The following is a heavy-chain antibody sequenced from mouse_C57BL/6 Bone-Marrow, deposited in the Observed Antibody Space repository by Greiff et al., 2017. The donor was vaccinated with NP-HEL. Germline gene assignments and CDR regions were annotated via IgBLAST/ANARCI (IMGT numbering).Heavy chain of an antibody. Sequence: QVQLQQSGPELVKPGASVKISCKASGYAFSSSWMNWVKQRPGKGLEWIGRIYPGDGDTNYNGKFKGKATLTADKSSSTAYMQLSSLTSEDSAVYFCARSHYEGFAYWGQGTLVTVSA. V-gene: IGHV1-82*01. CDR1: GYAFSSSW. D-gene: IGHD1-2*01. CDR3: ARSHYEGFAY. CDR2: IYPGDGDT. J-gene: IGHJ3*01.